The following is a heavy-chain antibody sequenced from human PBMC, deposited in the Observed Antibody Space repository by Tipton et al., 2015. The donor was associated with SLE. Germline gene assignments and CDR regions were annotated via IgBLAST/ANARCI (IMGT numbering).Heavy chain of an antibody. J-gene: IGHJ4*02. V-gene: IGHV1-18*01. D-gene: IGHD5-18*01. Sequence: QSGAEVKKPGASVRVSCKASGYTFTTYGISWVRQAPGQGLEWMGWISTYNGNTNYAQKLQGRVTMTSDTSTSTAYMELRSLRSGDTAIYYCARVRVDTAMGVFDFWGQGTLVTVSS. CDR1: GYTFTTYG. CDR2: ISTYNGNT. CDR3: ARVRVDTAMGVFDF.